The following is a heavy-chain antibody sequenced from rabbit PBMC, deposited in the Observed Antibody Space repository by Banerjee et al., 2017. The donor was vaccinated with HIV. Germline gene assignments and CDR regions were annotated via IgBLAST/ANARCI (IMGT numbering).Heavy chain of an antibody. J-gene: IGHJ6*01. V-gene: IGHV1S7*01. CDR1: GIAFSPFA. CDR3: TRSQVAGAWDL. Sequence: QLVESGGGLVTLGGSLKLSCKASGIAFSPFAISWVRQAPGKGLEWIAYIYPHGGSADYASWVNGRFTLSLDNAQNTAFLQMTSLTDADTATYFCTRSQVAGAWDLWGQGTLVTV. D-gene: IGHD4-1*01. CDR2: IYPHGGSA.